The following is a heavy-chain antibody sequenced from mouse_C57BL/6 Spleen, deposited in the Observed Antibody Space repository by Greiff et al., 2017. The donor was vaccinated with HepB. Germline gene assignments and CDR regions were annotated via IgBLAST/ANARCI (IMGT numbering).Heavy chain of an antibody. CDR3: ARESVYYFDY. V-gene: IGHV5-4*01. CDR1: GFTFSSYA. CDR2: ISDGGSYT. Sequence: VQLKESGGGLVKPGGSLKLSCAASGFTFSSYAMSWVRQTPEKRLEWVATISDGGSYTYYPDNVKGRFTISRDNTKNNLYLQMSHLKSEDTAMYYCARESVYYFDYWGQGTTLTVSS. D-gene: IGHD1-1*01. J-gene: IGHJ2*01.